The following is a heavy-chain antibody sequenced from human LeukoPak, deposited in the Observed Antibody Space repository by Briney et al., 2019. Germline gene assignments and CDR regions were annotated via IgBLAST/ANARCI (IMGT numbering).Heavy chain of an antibody. CDR3: ALRTRPQYCFNY. J-gene: IGHJ4*02. V-gene: IGHV5-51*01. Sequence: GESLKISCKGHGYSFTSYWIGWVRQMPGRGLEWMGIIYPADSDTRYGPSFQGQVTISADRSLRTAYLQWRSLKPSDTAIYYCALRTRPQYCFNYWGQGALVTVSS. CDR1: GYSFTSYW. D-gene: IGHD1-1*01. CDR2: IYPADSDT.